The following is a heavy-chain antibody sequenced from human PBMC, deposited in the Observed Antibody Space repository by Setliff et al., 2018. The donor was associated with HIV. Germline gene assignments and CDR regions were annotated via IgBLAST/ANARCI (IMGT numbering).Heavy chain of an antibody. CDR1: GGSISSTSYY. J-gene: IGHJ4*02. V-gene: IGHV4-39*01. CDR2: IYHSGST. CDR3: AKNFFGSGYYSFFDF. D-gene: IGHD3-10*01. Sequence: PSETLSLTCTVSGGSISSTSYYWGWIRQPPGKGLEWIGSIYHSGSTYYNPSLQSRVTISRDNAKNTLNLQMNDLRPEDTAVYYCAKNFFGSGYYSFFDFWGQGTLVTVSS.